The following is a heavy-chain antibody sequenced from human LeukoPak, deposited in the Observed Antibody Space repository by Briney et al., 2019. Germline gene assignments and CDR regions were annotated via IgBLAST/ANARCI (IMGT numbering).Heavy chain of an antibody. CDR1: GGSFSGYY. J-gene: IGHJ4*02. CDR3: ARDSPVLRYFDWLGERFDY. CDR2: INHSGST. Sequence: SETLSLTCAVYGGSFSGYYWSWIRQPPGKGLEWIGEINHSGSTNYNPSLKSRVTISVDTSKNQFSLKLSSVTAADTAVYYCARDSPVLRYFDWLGERFDYWGQGTLVTVSS. V-gene: IGHV4-34*01. D-gene: IGHD3-9*01.